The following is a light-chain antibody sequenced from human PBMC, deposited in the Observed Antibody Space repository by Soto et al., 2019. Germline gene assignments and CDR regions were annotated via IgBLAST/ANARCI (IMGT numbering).Light chain of an antibody. J-gene: IGLJ2*01. V-gene: IGLV2-14*01. Sequence: QSVLTQPASVSGSPGQSITISCTGTSSDVGGYNYVSWYQQHPGKAPKLMIYEVSNRPSGVSNRFSGSKSGNTASLTISGLQAEDEADYYCSSYTSSRDVVFGGGTKLTAL. CDR1: SSDVGGYNY. CDR3: SSYTSSRDVV. CDR2: EVS.